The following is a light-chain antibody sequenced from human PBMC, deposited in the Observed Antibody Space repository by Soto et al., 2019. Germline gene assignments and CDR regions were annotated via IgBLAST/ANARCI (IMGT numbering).Light chain of an antibody. J-gene: IGKJ2*01. CDR1: QRISSN. CDR2: GAS. Sequence: EIVMTQSPATLSVSPGERATLYCKASQRISSNLAWYQQKPGQPPRLLIYGASTRASGIPARFSGSGSGTEFTLTIRGLRSEDFALYYCQQYNIWPPYTFGQGTKLEIK. CDR3: QQYNIWPPYT. V-gene: IGKV3-15*01.